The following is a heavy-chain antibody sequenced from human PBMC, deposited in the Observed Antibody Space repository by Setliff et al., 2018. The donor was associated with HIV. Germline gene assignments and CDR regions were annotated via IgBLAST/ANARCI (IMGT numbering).Heavy chain of an antibody. D-gene: IGHD6-13*01. V-gene: IGHV4-59*11. CDR2: MYYSGST. Sequence: SETLSLTCTVSGGSISSHYWSWIRQPPGKGLEWIGYMYYSGSTNYNPSLKSRVTISVDTSKNQFSLKLTSVTAADTAVYYCARGGGSTWAFHYFMDVWGKGTTVTVSS. CDR1: GGSISSHY. J-gene: IGHJ6*03. CDR3: ARGGGSTWAFHYFMDV.